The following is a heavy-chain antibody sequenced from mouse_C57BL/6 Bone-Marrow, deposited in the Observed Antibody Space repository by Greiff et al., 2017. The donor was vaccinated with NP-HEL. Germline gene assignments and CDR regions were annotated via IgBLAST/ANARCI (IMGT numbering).Heavy chain of an antibody. CDR1: GFNIKDDY. V-gene: IGHV14-4*01. J-gene: IGHJ3*01. CDR2: IDPENGDT. CDR3: TTPYYYGRPAWFAF. D-gene: IGHD1-1*01. Sequence: VQLQQSGAEIVRPGASVKLSCTASGFNIKDDYMHWVKQRPEQGLEWIGWIDPENGDTEYASKFQGKATITADTSSNTAYLQLSSLTSEDTAVYYCTTPYYYGRPAWFAFWGQGTLVTVSA.